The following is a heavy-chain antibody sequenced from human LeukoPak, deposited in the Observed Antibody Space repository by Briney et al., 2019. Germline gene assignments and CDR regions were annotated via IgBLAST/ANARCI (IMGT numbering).Heavy chain of an antibody. J-gene: IGHJ6*03. CDR3: ASPPPGIAVAGSYYFYYMDV. D-gene: IGHD6-19*01. V-gene: IGHV3-7*01. CDR2: IKQDGSEK. Sequence: GGSLRLSCAASGFTFSSYWMSWVRQAPGKGLEWVANIKQDGSEKYYVDSVKGRFTISRDNAKNSLYLQMNSLRAEDTAVYYCASPPPGIAVAGSYYFYYMDVWGKGTTVTVSS. CDR1: GFTFSSYW.